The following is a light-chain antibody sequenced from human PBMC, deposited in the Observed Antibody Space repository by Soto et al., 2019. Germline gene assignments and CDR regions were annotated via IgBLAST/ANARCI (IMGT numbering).Light chain of an antibody. CDR2: DVS. CDR3: SSYTSTNSWV. CDR1: SSDVGGYNY. Sequence: QSALTQSASVSGSPGQSITISCTGTSSDVGGYNYVSWYQQHPGKAPKLIIYDVSNRPSGVSTRLSGSKSGNTASLTISGLQAEDEADYSCSSYTSTNSWVFGAGTKLPVL. J-gene: IGLJ3*02. V-gene: IGLV2-14*01.